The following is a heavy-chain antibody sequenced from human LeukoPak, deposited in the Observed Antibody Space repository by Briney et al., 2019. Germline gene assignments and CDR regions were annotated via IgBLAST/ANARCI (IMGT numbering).Heavy chain of an antibody. D-gene: IGHD3-10*01. V-gene: IGHV4-34*01. Sequence: SETLSLTCAVYGGSFSGYYWSWIRQPPGKGLEWIGEINHGGSTNYNPSLKSRVTISVDTSKNQFSLKLSSVTAADTAVYYCAREDYYGSGSYYRTPFDPWGQGTLVTVSS. CDR3: AREDYYGSGSYYRTPFDP. CDR1: GGSFSGYY. CDR2: INHGGST. J-gene: IGHJ5*02.